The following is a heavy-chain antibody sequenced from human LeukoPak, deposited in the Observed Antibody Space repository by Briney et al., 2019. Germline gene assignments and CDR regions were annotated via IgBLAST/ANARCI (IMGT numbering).Heavy chain of an antibody. CDR3: ARMGTGVDYYDSSGYYYPKTTSYYFDY. J-gene: IGHJ4*02. CDR1: GDSVSSNSAA. Sequence: SQTLSLTCAISGDSVSSNSAAWNWIRQSPSRGLEWLGRTYYRSKWYNDYAVSVKSRITINPDTSKNQFSLQLNSVTPEDTAVYYCARMGTGVDYYDSSGYYYPKTTSYYFDYWGQGTLVTVSS. D-gene: IGHD3-22*01. CDR2: TYYRSKWYN. V-gene: IGHV6-1*01.